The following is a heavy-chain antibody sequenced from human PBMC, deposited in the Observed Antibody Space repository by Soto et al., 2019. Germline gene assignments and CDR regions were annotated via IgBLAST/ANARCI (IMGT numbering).Heavy chain of an antibody. CDR1: GFTFSSYS. V-gene: IGHV3-21*01. J-gene: IGHJ6*03. CDR2: ISSSSSYI. Sequence: EVQLVESGGGLVKPGGSLRLSCAASGFTFSSYSMNWVRQAPGKGXEWVSSISSSSSYIYYADSVKGRFTISRDNAKNSLYLKMNSLRAEDTAVYYCARWVFGVVIDMDVWGKGTTVTVSS. D-gene: IGHD3-3*01. CDR3: ARWVFGVVIDMDV.